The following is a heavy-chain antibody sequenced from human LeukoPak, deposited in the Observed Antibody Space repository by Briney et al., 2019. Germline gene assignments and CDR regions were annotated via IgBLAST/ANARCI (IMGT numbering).Heavy chain of an antibody. CDR1: GFTFSIYA. CDR2: ISGSGGST. J-gene: IGHJ4*02. D-gene: IGHD7-27*01. Sequence: GGSLRPSCAASGFTFSIYAMTWARQAPGRGLEWVSVISGSGGSTYYADSLKGRFTISRDNSKNTPSLQMDTLGAEDTAVYYCARNWGLDYWGQGTLVTVSS. CDR3: ARNWGLDY. V-gene: IGHV3-23*01.